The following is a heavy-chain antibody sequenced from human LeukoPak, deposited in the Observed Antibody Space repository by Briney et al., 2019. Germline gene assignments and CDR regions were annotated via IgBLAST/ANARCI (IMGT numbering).Heavy chain of an antibody. J-gene: IGHJ4*02. CDR1: GFTFIIYA. Sequence: GGSLRLSCAASGFTFIIYAMSWVRQSPGKGLEWVSAFSGSGGSTYYAHSVKGRFTISRDNSKNTLYLQMNSLRAEDTAVYYCAKREVRAVAGTEDYWGQGTLVTVSS. CDR2: FSGSGGST. V-gene: IGHV3-23*01. CDR3: AKREVRAVAGTEDY. D-gene: IGHD6-19*01.